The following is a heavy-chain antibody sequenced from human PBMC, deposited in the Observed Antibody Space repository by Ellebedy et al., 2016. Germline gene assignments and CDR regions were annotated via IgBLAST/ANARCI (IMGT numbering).Heavy chain of an antibody. CDR2: VFHTGAT. CDR3: AKWNGGWYAFEV. V-gene: IGHV4-59*02. CDR1: GGSVSSDY. J-gene: IGHJ3*01. Sequence: GSLRLSCNVSGGSVSSDYWNWIRRPPGKGLEWIGYVFHTGATNYNPSLKSRVTMSVDTSKSQFSLRLTSVTAADTAVYYCAKWNGGWYAFEVWGQGTMVTVSS. D-gene: IGHD6-19*01.